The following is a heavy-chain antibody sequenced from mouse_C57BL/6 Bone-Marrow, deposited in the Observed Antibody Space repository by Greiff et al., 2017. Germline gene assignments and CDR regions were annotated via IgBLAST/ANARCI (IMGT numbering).Heavy chain of an antibody. J-gene: IGHJ2*01. CDR1: GVDFSRYW. V-gene: IGHV4-1*01. Sequence: CTASGVDFSRYWMSWVRRAPGTGLEWIGEINPDSSTINYAPALKVKFIISRDNAKNTLYLQMSKVRSEDTALYYCARPGLGGLFDYWGQGTTLTVSS. CDR2: INPDSSTI. CDR3: ARPGLGGLFDY. D-gene: IGHD3-3*01.